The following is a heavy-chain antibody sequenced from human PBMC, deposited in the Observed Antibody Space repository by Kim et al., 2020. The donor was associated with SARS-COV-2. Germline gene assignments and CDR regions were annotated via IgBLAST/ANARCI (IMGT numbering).Heavy chain of an antibody. J-gene: IGHJ4*02. D-gene: IGHD3-22*01. Sequence: GRFTISRDNSKNTQYLQMNRLRAEDTAVYYCAKDLEKGYYDSSGQGSFDYWGQGTLVTVSS. CDR3: AKDLEKGYYDSSGQGSFDY. V-gene: IGHV3-23*01.